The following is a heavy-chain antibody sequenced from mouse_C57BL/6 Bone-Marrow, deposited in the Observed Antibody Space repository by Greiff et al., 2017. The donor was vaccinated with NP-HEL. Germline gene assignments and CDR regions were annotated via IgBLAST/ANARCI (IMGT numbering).Heavy chain of an antibody. V-gene: IGHV1-55*01. D-gene: IGHD5-1-1*01. J-gene: IGHJ4*01. CDR3: AREILSPPYAMDY. Sequence: VQLQQPGAELVKPGASVKMSCKASGYTFTSYWITWVKQRPGQGLEWIGDIYPGSGSTNYNEKFKSKATLTVDTSSSTAYMQLSSLTSEDSAVYYCAREILSPPYAMDYWGQGTSVTVSS. CDR2: IYPGSGST. CDR1: GYTFTSYW.